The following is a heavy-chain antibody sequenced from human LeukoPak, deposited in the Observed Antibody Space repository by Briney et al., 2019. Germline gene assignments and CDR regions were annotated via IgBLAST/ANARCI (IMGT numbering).Heavy chain of an antibody. CDR1: GYTFTGYY. V-gene: IGHV1-2*02. CDR3: ARERPTYYYDSSGYRGDY. J-gene: IGHJ4*02. D-gene: IGHD3-22*01. CDR2: ISPNSGGT. Sequence: ASVKVSCKASGYTFTGYYMHWVRQAPGQGLEWMGWISPNSGGTNYAQKFQGRVTMTRDTSISTAYMELSRLRSDDTAVYYCARERPTYYYDSSGYRGDYWGQGTLVTVSS.